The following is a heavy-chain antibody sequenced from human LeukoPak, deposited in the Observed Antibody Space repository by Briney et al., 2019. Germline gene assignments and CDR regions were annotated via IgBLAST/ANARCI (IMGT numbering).Heavy chain of an antibody. CDR2: ISGGDGST. J-gene: IGHJ4*02. V-gene: IGHV3-23*01. D-gene: IGHD2-2*01. Sequence: GGSLRLSCAASGFSFSSYAMSWVRQAPGKGLEWVSTISGGDGSTDYADSVKGQFTISRDNSKNTLYLQMNSLRAEDTAVYYCAKDGMGYCSSTSCYGHDYWGQGTLVTVSS. CDR1: GFSFSSYA. CDR3: AKDGMGYCSSTSCYGHDY.